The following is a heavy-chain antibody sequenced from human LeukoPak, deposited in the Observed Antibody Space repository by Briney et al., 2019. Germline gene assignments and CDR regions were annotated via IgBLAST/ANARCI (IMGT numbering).Heavy chain of an antibody. CDR3: ARDGIYGIAAKTDY. J-gene: IGHJ4*02. CDR2: IYYSGST. D-gene: IGHD6-13*01. CDR1: GGSISSSSYY. Sequence: SETLSLTCTVSGGSISSSSYYWGWIRQPPGKGLEWIGSIYYSGSTYYNPSLKSRVTISVDTSKNQFSLKLSSVTAADTAVYYCARDGIYGIAAKTDYWGQGTLVTVSS. V-gene: IGHV4-39*07.